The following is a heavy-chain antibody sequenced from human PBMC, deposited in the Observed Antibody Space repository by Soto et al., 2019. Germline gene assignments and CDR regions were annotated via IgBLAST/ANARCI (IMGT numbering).Heavy chain of an antibody. V-gene: IGHV1-18*01. D-gene: IGHD1-26*01. CDR3: ARGRSGSYYQDFQH. J-gene: IGHJ1*01. CDR2: ISAYNGNT. Sequence: ASVXVSCKASGYTFTSYGISWVRQAPGQGLEWMGWISAYNGNTNYAQKLQGRVTMTTDTSTSTAYMELRSLRSDDTAVYYCARGRSGSYYQDFQHWGQGTLVTVSS. CDR1: GYTFTSYG.